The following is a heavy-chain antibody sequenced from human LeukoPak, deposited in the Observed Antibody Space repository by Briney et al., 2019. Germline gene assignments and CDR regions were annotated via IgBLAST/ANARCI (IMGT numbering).Heavy chain of an antibody. CDR1: GGSFSGYY. V-gene: IGHV4-34*01. CDR3: ARGPYYYDSSGYYYGYWFDP. J-gene: IGHJ5*02. CDR2: IYHSGST. D-gene: IGHD3-22*01. Sequence: KTSETLSLTCAVYGGSFSGYYWSWIRQPPGKGLEWIGSIYHSGSTYYNPSLKSRVTISVDTSKNQFSLKLSSVTAADTAVYYCARGPYYYDSSGYYYGYWFDPWGQGTLVTVSS.